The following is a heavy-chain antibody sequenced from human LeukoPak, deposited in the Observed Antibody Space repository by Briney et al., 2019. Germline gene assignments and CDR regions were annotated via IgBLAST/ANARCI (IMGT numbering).Heavy chain of an antibody. CDR3: AKAGTLYYYDSTGYSSIYYFDY. J-gene: IGHJ4*02. V-gene: IGHV3-23*01. Sequence: GRSLRLSCAASGFTFSSYAMSWVRQAPGKGLEWVSAISGSGGSTYYGDSVKGRFTISRDNSKNTLYLQMNSLRAEDTAVYYCAKAGTLYYYDSTGYSSIYYFDYWGQGTLVTVSS. CDR1: GFTFSSYA. D-gene: IGHD3-22*01. CDR2: ISGSGGST.